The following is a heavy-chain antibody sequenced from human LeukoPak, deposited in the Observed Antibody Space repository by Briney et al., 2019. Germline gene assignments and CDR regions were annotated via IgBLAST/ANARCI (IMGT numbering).Heavy chain of an antibody. Sequence: GGSLRLSCAASGFTFSIYAMHWVRQAPGKGLEWVAFISYDGSSKYYADSVKGRFTISRDNSKNTLYLQMNSLRAADTAVYYCARGYSGNYYPDYWGLGTLVTVSS. CDR2: ISYDGSSK. CDR1: GFTFSIYA. V-gene: IGHV3-30-3*01. D-gene: IGHD1-26*01. CDR3: ARGYSGNYYPDY. J-gene: IGHJ4*02.